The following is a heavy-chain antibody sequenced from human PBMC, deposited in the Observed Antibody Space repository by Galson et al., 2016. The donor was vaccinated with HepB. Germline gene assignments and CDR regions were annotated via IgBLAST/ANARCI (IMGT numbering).Heavy chain of an antibody. D-gene: IGHD3-10*01. CDR3: AARYGEFLMVFDY. Sequence: LRLSCAGSGLIFNSHAMSWVRQAPGKGLELVSAISDIGANTYHADFVKGRFTISRDNSKNTMYLQMNSLRLEDTAVYYCAARYGEFLMVFDYWGQGTLVTVSS. CDR2: ISDIGANT. V-gene: IGHV3-23*01. J-gene: IGHJ4*02. CDR1: GLIFNSHA.